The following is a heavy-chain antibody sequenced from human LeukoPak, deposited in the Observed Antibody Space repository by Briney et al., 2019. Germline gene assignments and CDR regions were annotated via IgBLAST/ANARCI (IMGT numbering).Heavy chain of an antibody. CDR2: IRYDGSNK. D-gene: IGHD3-3*01. CDR3: AKPYDFWSGYLV. CDR1: GFTFSSYG. J-gene: IGHJ4*02. Sequence: GGSLRLSCAASGFTFSSYGMHWVRQAPGKGLEWVAFIRYDGSNKYYADSVKGQFTISRDNSKNTLYLQMNSLRAEDTAVYYCAKPYDFWSGYLVWGQGTLVTVSP. V-gene: IGHV3-30*02.